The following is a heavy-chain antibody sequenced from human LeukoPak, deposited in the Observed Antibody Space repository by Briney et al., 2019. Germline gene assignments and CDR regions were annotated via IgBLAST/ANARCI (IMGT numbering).Heavy chain of an antibody. CDR2: INPSGGST. Sequence: ASVKVSCTASGYTFTSYYMHWVRQAPGQGLEWMGIINPSGGSTSYAQKFQGRVTMTRDMSTSTVYMELSSLRSEDTAVYYCARDRRIGPYSSSRGYFDYWGQGTLVTVSS. CDR1: GYTFTSYY. J-gene: IGHJ4*02. CDR3: ARDRRIGPYSSSRGYFDY. V-gene: IGHV1-46*01. D-gene: IGHD6-6*01.